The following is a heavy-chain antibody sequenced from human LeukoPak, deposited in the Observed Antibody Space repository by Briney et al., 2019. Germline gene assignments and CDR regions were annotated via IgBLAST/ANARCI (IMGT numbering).Heavy chain of an antibody. Sequence: PSETLSLTCTVSGGSISSYYWSWLRRPPGKGLEWIGYIYYSGTTNYNPSLKSRVTISVDTSKNQFSLKLSSVTAADTAVYYCARGVYIAAAQYGYWGQGTLVTVSS. CDR1: GGSISSYY. D-gene: IGHD6-13*01. CDR2: IYYSGTT. CDR3: ARGVYIAAAQYGY. V-gene: IGHV4-59*01. J-gene: IGHJ4*02.